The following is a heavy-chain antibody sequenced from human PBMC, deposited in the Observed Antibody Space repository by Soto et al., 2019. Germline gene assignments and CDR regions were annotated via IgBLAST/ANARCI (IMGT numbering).Heavy chain of an antibody. J-gene: IGHJ6*02. V-gene: IGHV1-69*12. Sequence: QVQLVQSGAEVKKPGSSVKVSCKASGGTFSSYAISWVRQAPGQGLEWMGGIIPIFGTANYAQKFQGRVTITADGSTSAAYVELISPSSEDSAVYYSARLDGTDVWGQGTTVTVSS. CDR1: GGTFSSYA. CDR3: ARLDGTDV. CDR2: IIPIFGTA.